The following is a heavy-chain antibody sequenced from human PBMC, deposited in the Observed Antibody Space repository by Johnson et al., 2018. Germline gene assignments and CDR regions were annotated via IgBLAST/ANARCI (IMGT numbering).Heavy chain of an antibody. J-gene: IGHJ4*02. D-gene: IGHD5-18*01. CDR1: GFTFSDYY. Sequence: VQLVQSGGGLVKPGGSLRLSCAASGFTFSDYYMSWIRQAPGKGLVWVSRINTDGSSTSYADSVKGRFTISRDNAKNTRYLQMNSMRAEDTAVYYCARGDTAMAEIDYWGQGTLVTVSS. CDR2: INTDGSST. V-gene: IGHV3-74*02. CDR3: ARGDTAMAEIDY.